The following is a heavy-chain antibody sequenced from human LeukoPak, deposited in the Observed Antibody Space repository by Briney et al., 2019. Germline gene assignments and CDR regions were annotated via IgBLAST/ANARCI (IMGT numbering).Heavy chain of an antibody. CDR2: ISGSGGST. J-gene: IGHJ4*02. V-gene: IGHV3-23*01. CDR3: AKEGDDILTGYYTLDY. CDR1: GFTFSSYA. D-gene: IGHD3-9*01. Sequence: GGSLRLSCAASGFTFSSYAMSWVRQAPGKGLEWASAISGSGGSTYYADSVKGRFTISRDNSKNTLYLQMNSLRAEDTAVYYCAKEGDDILTGYYTLDYWGQGTLVTVSS.